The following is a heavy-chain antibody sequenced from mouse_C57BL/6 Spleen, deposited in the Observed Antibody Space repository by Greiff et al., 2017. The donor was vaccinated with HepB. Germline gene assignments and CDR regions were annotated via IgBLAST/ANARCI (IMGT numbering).Heavy chain of an antibody. CDR2: INPNNGGT. V-gene: IGHV1-26*01. Sequence: EVQLQQSGPELVKPGASVKISCKASGYTFTDYYMNWVKQSHGKSLEWIGDINPNNGGTSYNQKFKGKATLTVDKSSSTAYMELRSLTSEDSAVYYCARPPYYYGSSYDDCWGQGTTLTVSS. J-gene: IGHJ2*01. CDR3: ARPPYYYGSSYDDC. D-gene: IGHD1-1*01. CDR1: GYTFTDYY.